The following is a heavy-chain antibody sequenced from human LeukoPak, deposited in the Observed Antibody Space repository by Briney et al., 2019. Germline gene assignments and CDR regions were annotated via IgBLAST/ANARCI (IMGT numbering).Heavy chain of an antibody. D-gene: IGHD6-19*01. CDR2: ISGSGGST. V-gene: IGHV3-23*01. Sequence: GGSLRLSCAASGFTFSSYAMSWVRQAPGKGLEWVSAISGSGGSTYYADSVKGRFTISRDNSKNTLYLQMNSLRAEDTAVYYRAKATAGYSSGWYSFDYWGQGTLVIVSS. CDR3: AKATAGYSSGWYSFDY. CDR1: GFTFSSYA. J-gene: IGHJ4*02.